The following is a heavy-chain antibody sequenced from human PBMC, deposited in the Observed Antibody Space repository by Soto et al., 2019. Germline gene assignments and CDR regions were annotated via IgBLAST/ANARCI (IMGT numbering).Heavy chain of an antibody. D-gene: IGHD3-22*01. J-gene: IGHJ4*02. Sequence: QVQLQESGPGLVKPSETLSLTCTVSGGSVSSGNYYWSWIRQPPGKGLEWIGYFYYTGSINYNPSLKSQVTIIMDASKNQFSLRLSSVTAADTAVYYCARSMFYSDDTNYSPFEYWGQGTLVTASS. V-gene: IGHV4-61*01. CDR3: ARSMFYSDDTNYSPFEY. CDR2: FYYTGSI. CDR1: GGSVSSGNYY.